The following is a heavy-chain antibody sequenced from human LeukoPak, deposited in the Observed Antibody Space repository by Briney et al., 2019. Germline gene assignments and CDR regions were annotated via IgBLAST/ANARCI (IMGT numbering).Heavy chain of an antibody. CDR1: GGSFSGYY. J-gene: IGHJ4*02. D-gene: IGHD2-8*02. CDR2: MYHSGST. Sequence: PSETLSLTCAVYGGSFSGYYWGWIRQSPGKGLEWMGNMYHSGSTYYNPSLKSRVTISKDTSKNQFSLKLSSLTAADTAVYYCARESVVYAHDYWGQGTLVTVSS. V-gene: IGHV4-34*01. CDR3: ARESVVYAHDY.